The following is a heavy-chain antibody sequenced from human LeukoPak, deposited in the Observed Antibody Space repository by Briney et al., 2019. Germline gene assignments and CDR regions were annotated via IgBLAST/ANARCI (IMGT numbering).Heavy chain of an antibody. CDR1: GFTFSTYG. CDR3: AKDPPAVYEIVVVP. CDR2: IWYNGNNK. Sequence: GRSLRLSCAASGFTFSTYGMHWVRQAPGKGLEWVAVIWYNGNNKYYADSVKGRFTISRDNSKNTLYLQMNSLRAEDTAVYYCAKDPPAVYEIVVVPWGQGTLVTVSS. D-gene: IGHD3-22*01. J-gene: IGHJ4*02. V-gene: IGHV3-30*18.